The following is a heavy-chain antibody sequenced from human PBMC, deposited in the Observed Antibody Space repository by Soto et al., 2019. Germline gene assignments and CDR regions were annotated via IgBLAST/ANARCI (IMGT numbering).Heavy chain of an antibody. D-gene: IGHD2-15*01. Sequence: QLQLQESGPGLVKPSETLSLTCTVSGGSISSSSYYWGWIRQPPGKGLEWIGSIYYSGSTYYNPSLKSRVTISVDTSKNQFSLKLSSVTAADTAVYYCARHADIVVVVAATDAFDIWGQGTMVTVSS. J-gene: IGHJ3*02. CDR2: IYYSGST. CDR1: GGSISSSSYY. CDR3: ARHADIVVVVAATDAFDI. V-gene: IGHV4-39*01.